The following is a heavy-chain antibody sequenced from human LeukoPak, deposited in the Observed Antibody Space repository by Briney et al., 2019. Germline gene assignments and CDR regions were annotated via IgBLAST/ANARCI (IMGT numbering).Heavy chain of an antibody. CDR1: GGSISSYY. J-gene: IGHJ3*02. CDR3: ARDEKATSITIFGVVRGAFDI. D-gene: IGHD3-3*01. Sequence: SETLSLTCTVSGGSISSYYWSWIRQPAGKGLEWIGRIYTSGSTNYNPSLKSRVTMSVDTSKNQFSLKLSSVTAADTAVYYCARDEKATSITIFGVVRGAFDIWGQGTMVTVSS. V-gene: IGHV4-4*07. CDR2: IYTSGST.